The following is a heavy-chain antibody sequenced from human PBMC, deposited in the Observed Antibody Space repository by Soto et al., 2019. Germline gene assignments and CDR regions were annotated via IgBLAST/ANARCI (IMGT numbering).Heavy chain of an antibody. CDR1: GGSFSGYY. D-gene: IGHD3-3*01. CDR3: ARVGDDFWSGSTYYFDY. V-gene: IGHV4-34*01. J-gene: IGHJ4*02. Sequence: SETLSLTCAVYGGSFSGYYWSWIRQPPGKGQEWIGEINHSGSTYYNPSLKSRVTISVDTSKNQFSLKLSSVTAADTAVYYCARVGDDFWSGSTYYFDYWGQGTLVTVSS. CDR2: INHSGST.